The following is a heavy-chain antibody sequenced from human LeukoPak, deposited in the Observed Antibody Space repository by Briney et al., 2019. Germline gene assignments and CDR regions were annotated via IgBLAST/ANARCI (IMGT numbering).Heavy chain of an antibody. Sequence: SETLSLTCAVSGGSISSYYWSWIRQPPGKGLEWIGYIYYSGSTNYNPSLKSRVTISVDTSKNQFSLKLSSVTAADTAVYYCARGSSGYEAFDIWGQGTMVTVSS. CDR1: GGSISSYY. D-gene: IGHD3-3*01. J-gene: IGHJ3*02. CDR3: ARGSSGYEAFDI. V-gene: IGHV4-59*01. CDR2: IYYSGST.